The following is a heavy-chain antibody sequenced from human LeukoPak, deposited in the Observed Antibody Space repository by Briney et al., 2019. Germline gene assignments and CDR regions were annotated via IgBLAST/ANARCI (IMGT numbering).Heavy chain of an antibody. V-gene: IGHV1-69*13. J-gene: IGHJ4*02. CDR2: IIPIFGTA. D-gene: IGHD6-6*01. Sequence: ASVKVSCKASGGTFSSYAISWVRQAPGQGLEWMGGIIPIFGTANYAQKFQGRVTITADESTSTAYMELSSLRSEDTAVYYCAREGSIAGIYYFDYWGQGTLVTVSS. CDR1: GGTFSSYA. CDR3: AREGSIAGIYYFDY.